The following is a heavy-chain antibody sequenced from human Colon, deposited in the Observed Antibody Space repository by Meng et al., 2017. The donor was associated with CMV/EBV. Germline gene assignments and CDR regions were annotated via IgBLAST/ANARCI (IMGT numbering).Heavy chain of an antibody. J-gene: IGHJ6*02. V-gene: IGHV3-23*01. Sequence: GESLKISCAASGFTFSSYAMSWVRQAPGKGLEWVSAISGSGGSTYYADSVKGRFTISRDNSKNTLYLQMNSLRAEDTAVYYCTRETGWGGRIAMGMDVWGQGTTVTVSS. CDR2: ISGSGGST. D-gene: IGHD6-13*01. CDR1: GFTFSSYA. CDR3: TRETGWGGRIAMGMDV.